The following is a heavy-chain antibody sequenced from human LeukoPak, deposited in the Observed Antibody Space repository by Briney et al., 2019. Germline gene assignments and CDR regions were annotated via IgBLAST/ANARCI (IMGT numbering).Heavy chain of an antibody. CDR2: MDKETNLYAT. CDR3: TRDSGTYNWFDP. CDR1: GFTFSDSA. Sequence: PGGSLKLSCVASGFTFSDSAIHWVRQSSGKGLEWIGHMDKETNLYATALAASVKGRFTVSRDDSKNTAYLHMNSLKTEDTALYYCTRDSGTYNWFDPWGQGTLVAVSS. J-gene: IGHJ5*01. V-gene: IGHV3-73*01. D-gene: IGHD1-26*01.